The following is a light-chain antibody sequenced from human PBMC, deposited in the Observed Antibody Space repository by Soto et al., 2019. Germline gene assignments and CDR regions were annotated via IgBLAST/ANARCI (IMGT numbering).Light chain of an antibody. J-gene: IGLJ1*01. Sequence: QSVLTQPASVSGSPGQSITISCTGTSSDVGAYNYVSWYQQHPGKAPKLMIYEVSNRPSGVSDRFSGSRSGNTASLTISGLQAEDESDYYCQSYESSPSGYVFGTGTKLTVL. V-gene: IGLV2-14*01. CDR2: EVS. CDR3: QSYESSPSGYV. CDR1: SSDVGAYNY.